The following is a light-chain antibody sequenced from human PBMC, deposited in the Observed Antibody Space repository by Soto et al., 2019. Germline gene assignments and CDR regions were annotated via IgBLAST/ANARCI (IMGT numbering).Light chain of an antibody. CDR2: GAS. CDR1: QSITSSY. V-gene: IGKV3D-20*02. CDR3: QQRSNWPPLT. J-gene: IGKJ4*01. Sequence: EIVLTQSPGTLSLSPGERATLSCRASQSITSSYLAWYQQKPGQAPRLLIHGASNRATGIPDRFSGSGSGTDFTLTISSLEPEDFAVYYCQQRSNWPPLTFGGGTKVEIK.